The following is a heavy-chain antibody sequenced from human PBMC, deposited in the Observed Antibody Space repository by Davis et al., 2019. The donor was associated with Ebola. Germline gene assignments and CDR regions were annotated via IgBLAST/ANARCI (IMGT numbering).Heavy chain of an antibody. Sequence: GESLKISCETSGFIFRNYVMSWVRQAPGKGLEWVSTFGTGGDTYYADSVKGRFTISRDNAKNTLYLQKNSLRVEDTAVYYCARDRPLDFFFGDYYGMDVWGQGTTVTVSS. J-gene: IGHJ6*02. CDR1: GFIFRNYV. CDR2: FGTGGDT. D-gene: IGHD3-16*01. CDR3: ARDRPLDFFFGDYYGMDV. V-gene: IGHV3-23*01.